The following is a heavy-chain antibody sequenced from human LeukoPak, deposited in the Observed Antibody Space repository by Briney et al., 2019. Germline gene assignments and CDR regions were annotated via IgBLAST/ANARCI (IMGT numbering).Heavy chain of an antibody. V-gene: IGHV3-53*01. CDR2: IYSGGST. D-gene: IGHD1-26*01. Sequence: PGGSLSLSCAASGLTVSSNYMSWFRKAPGKGLEWVSVIYSGGSTYYADSVKGRFTISRDNSKNTLYLQMNSLRAEDTAVYYCATSGVGATNFDYWGQGTLVTVSS. J-gene: IGHJ4*02. CDR3: ATSGVGATNFDY. CDR1: GLTVSSNY.